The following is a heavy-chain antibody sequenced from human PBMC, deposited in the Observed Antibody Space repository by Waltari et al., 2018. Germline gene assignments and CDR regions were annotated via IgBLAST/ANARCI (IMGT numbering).Heavy chain of an antibody. D-gene: IGHD5-12*01. CDR3: AREGGGFDYTPDY. J-gene: IGHJ4*02. CDR1: GFDFTKHY. CDR2: ISGDGGST. Sequence: EVQLEESGGGLVQPGGSRRLSCEASGFDFTKHYMHWVRPGPGKGLVWVSRISGDGGSTSYADSVKGRFTISRDNSKNTLYLQMNSFRAEDTGIYYCAREGGGFDYTPDYWGQGTLVTVSS. V-gene: IGHV3-74*01.